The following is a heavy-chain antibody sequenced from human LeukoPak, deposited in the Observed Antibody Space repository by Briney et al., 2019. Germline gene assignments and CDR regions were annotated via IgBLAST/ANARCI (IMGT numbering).Heavy chain of an antibody. D-gene: IGHD5-18*01. CDR3: ASLTAMVTLKISYYMDV. CDR1: GFTFSSYS. V-gene: IGHV3-48*01. CDR2: ISTSSSII. Sequence: PGGSLRLSCAASGFTFSSYSMNWVRQAPGKGLEWISYISTSSSIIYYADSVKGRFTISRDNARNSLYLHMNSLRAEDTAVYYCASLTAMVTLKISYYMDVWGKGTTVTVSS. J-gene: IGHJ6*03.